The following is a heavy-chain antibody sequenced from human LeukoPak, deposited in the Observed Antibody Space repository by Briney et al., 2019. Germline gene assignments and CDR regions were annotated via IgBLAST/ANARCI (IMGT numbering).Heavy chain of an antibody. Sequence: KPSETLSLTCTVSGGSISSYYWSWIRQPAGKGLEWIGRIYTSGSTNYNPSLKSRVTMSVDTSKNQFSLKLSSVTAADTAVYYCARDTTILFGRAFDIWGQGTMVTVSS. CDR3: ARDTTILFGRAFDI. CDR2: IYTSGST. V-gene: IGHV4-4*07. J-gene: IGHJ3*02. CDR1: GGSISSYY. D-gene: IGHD3-3*01.